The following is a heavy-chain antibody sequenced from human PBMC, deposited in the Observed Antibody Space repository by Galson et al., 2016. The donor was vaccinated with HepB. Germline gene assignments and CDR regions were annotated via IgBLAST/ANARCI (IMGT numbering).Heavy chain of an antibody. Sequence: SLRLSCAASGFTFDDYAMHWVRQAPGKGLEWVSLISGDGGSTNYADSVKGRFSISRDNSKNSLYLQMSSLRIEDTALSYCAKDIKATIVTPTGMYYHYYGMDVWGQGTTVTVSS. D-gene: IGHD4-11*01. J-gene: IGHJ6*02. V-gene: IGHV3-43*02. CDR1: GFTFDDYA. CDR2: ISGDGGST. CDR3: AKDIKATIVTPTGMYYHYYGMDV.